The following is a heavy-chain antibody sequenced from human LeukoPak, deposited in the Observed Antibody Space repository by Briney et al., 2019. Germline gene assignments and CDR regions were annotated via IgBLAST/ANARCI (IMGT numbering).Heavy chain of an antibody. CDR1: GGSISSGDYY. CDR2: IYYSGST. J-gene: IGHJ4*02. Sequence: SQTLSLTCTVSGGSISSGDYYWSWVRQPPGKGLEWIGYIYYSGSTYYNPSLKSRVTISVDTSKNQFSLKLSSVTAADTAVYYCAREGSGHYRIDYWGQGTLVTVSS. D-gene: IGHD3-22*01. CDR3: AREGSGHYRIDY. V-gene: IGHV4-30-4*01.